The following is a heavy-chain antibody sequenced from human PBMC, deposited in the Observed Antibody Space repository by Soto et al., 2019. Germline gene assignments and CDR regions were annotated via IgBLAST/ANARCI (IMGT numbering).Heavy chain of an antibody. J-gene: IGHJ4*02. CDR1: GGTFSSYA. CDR2: IIPIFGTA. CDR3: TSHSPEDMIRN. Sequence: SVKVSCKASGGTFSSYAISWVRQAPGQGLEWMGGIIPIFGTANYAQKFQGRVTITADESTSTAYMELNSLRTEDTAMYYCTSHSPEDMIRNWGQGTLVTVSS. D-gene: IGHD2-15*01. V-gene: IGHV1-69*13.